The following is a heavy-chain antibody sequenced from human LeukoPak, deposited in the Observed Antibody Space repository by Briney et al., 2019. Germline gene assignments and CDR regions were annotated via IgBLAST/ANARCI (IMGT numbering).Heavy chain of an antibody. D-gene: IGHD6-13*01. V-gene: IGHV3-23*01. CDR1: GFTFSDYA. CDR3: AKDRSSSWYPSYMDV. Sequence: PWGSLRLSCAASGFTFSDYAMIWVRQAPGKGLQWVSAMSAIGGSTYYTDSLKGRFTISRDNSKNTLYLQMNSLRAEDTAVYYCAKDRSSSWYPSYMDVWGKGTAVPVSS. J-gene: IGHJ6*03. CDR2: MSAIGGST.